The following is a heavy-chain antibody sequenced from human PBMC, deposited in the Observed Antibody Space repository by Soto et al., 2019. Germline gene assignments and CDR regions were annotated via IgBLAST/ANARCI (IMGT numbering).Heavy chain of an antibody. D-gene: IGHD3-22*01. Sequence: QVQLVESGGGVVQPGRSLRLSCAASGFTFSSYGMNWVRQTPGKGLEWVAVISYDGDNKDYADSVRGRFTISRDNSKSTLYLQMNSLRAEDMAIYYCAKDTYYYGSREGFDYWGQGTLVTVSS. CDR2: ISYDGDNK. CDR3: AKDTYYYGSREGFDY. CDR1: GFTFSSYG. V-gene: IGHV3-30*18. J-gene: IGHJ4*02.